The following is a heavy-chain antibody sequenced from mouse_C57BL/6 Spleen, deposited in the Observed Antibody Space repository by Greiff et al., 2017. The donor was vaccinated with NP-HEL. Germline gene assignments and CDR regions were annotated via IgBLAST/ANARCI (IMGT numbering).Heavy chain of an antibody. V-gene: IGHV5-9-1*02. CDR3: TRDPEDSNGYFDV. CDR1: GFTFSSYA. D-gene: IGHD2-5*01. Sequence: EVKVVESGEGLVKPGGSLKLSCAASGFTFSSYAMSWVRQTPEKRLEWVAYISSGGDYIYYADTVKGRFTISRDNARNTLYLQMSSLKSEDTAMYYCTRDPEDSNGYFDVWGTGTTVTVSS. CDR2: ISSGGDYI. J-gene: IGHJ1*03.